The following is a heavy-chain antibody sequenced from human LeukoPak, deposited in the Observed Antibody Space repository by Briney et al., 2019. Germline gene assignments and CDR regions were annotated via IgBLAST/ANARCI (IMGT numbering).Heavy chain of an antibody. CDR3: ARELGSSGSFDY. J-gene: IGHJ4*02. D-gene: IGHD6-19*01. CDR1: GFTFSSYA. V-gene: IGHV3-53*01. Sequence: GGSLRLSCAASGFTFSSYAMSWVRQAPGKGLEWVSVIYSGGSTYYADSVKGRFTISRDNSKNTLYLQMNSLRAEDTAVYYCARELGSSGSFDYWGQGTLVTVSS. CDR2: IYSGGST.